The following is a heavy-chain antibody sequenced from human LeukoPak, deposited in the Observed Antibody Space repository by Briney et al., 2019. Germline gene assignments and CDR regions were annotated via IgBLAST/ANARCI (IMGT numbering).Heavy chain of an antibody. V-gene: IGHV4-39*07. Sequence: SETLSLTCTVSGGSISSSSYYWGWIRQPPGKGLEWIGSIYYSGSTYYNPSLKRRIAISVDTSKNQFSLKLRSVTAADTAVYYCARPTVPDAFDIWGQGTMVTVSS. CDR3: ARPTVPDAFDI. CDR2: IYYSGST. CDR1: GGSISSSSYY. J-gene: IGHJ3*02. D-gene: IGHD4-17*01.